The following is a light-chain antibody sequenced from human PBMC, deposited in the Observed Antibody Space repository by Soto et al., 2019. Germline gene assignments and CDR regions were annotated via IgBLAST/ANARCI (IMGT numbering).Light chain of an antibody. J-gene: IGKJ1*01. CDR1: QSVSSNY. Sequence: EIVLTQSPGTLSLSPGERATLSCRASQSVSSNYLAWYQLKPGQAPRLLIYGASSRATGIPARLSGSGFGRDCTVTISSLDPEDFAVYFFQQYGYSPRTFGQGTKVEIK. CDR2: GAS. CDR3: QQYGYSPRT. V-gene: IGKV3-20*01.